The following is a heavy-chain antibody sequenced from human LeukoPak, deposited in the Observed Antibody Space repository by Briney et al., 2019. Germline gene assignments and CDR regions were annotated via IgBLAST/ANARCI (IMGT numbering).Heavy chain of an antibody. Sequence: SVKVSCKASGGTFSSYAITWVRQAPGQGLEWMGRVIPILAISNYAQMFQDRVTITADKSTSTAYMELSSLRSEDTAVYFCARTNYYDSSGSQGPGTFYYGLDVWGQGTTVTVSS. D-gene: IGHD3-22*01. CDR3: ARTNYYDSSGSQGPGTFYYGLDV. V-gene: IGHV1-69*04. J-gene: IGHJ6*02. CDR2: VIPILAIS. CDR1: GGTFSSYA.